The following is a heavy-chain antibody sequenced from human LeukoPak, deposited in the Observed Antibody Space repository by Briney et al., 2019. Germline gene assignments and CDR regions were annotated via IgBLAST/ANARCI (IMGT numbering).Heavy chain of an antibody. CDR1: GVTFSSYS. CDR3: TRDQGAGTYRSYGMDV. Sequence: GGSLRLSCAASGVTFSSYSMSWVRQAPGKGLEWVSSISSTSIYIFYADSVKGRFTISKDDARNSLYLQMNSLRAEDTAIYYCTRDQGAGTYRSYGMDVWGQGTSVTVSS. D-gene: IGHD3-16*02. V-gene: IGHV3-21*01. J-gene: IGHJ6*02. CDR2: ISSTSIYI.